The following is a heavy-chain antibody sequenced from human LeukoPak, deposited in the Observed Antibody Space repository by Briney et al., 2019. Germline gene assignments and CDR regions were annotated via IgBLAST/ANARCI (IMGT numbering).Heavy chain of an antibody. V-gene: IGHV3-21*01. D-gene: IGHD6-13*01. J-gene: IGHJ4*02. Sequence: GGSLRLSCAASGFTFSSYSMNWVRQTPGKGLEWVSSISSSSSYIYYADSVKGRFTISRDNAKNSLYLQMNSLRAEDTAVYYCARELSYSSSWYGPFDYWGQGTVVTVSS. CDR2: ISSSSSYI. CDR3: ARELSYSSSWYGPFDY. CDR1: GFTFSSYS.